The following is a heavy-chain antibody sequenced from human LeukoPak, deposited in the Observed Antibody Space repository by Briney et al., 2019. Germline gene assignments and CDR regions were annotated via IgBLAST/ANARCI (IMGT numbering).Heavy chain of an antibody. V-gene: IGHV4-34*01. CDR2: INHSGST. CDR3: ARVAVAGLRFAYFDY. J-gene: IGHJ4*02. D-gene: IGHD6-19*01. CDR1: GGSFSGYY. Sequence: SETLSLTCAVYGGSFSGYYWTGTRQPPGKGREWIGEINHSGSTNYNPSLKSRVTISVDTSKNQFSLKLSSVTAADTAVYYCARVAVAGLRFAYFDYWGQGTLVTVSS.